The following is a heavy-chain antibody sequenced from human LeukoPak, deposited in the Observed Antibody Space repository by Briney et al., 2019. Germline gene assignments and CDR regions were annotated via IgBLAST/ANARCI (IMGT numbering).Heavy chain of an antibody. V-gene: IGHV3-30*18. J-gene: IGHJ4*02. Sequence: PGGSLRLSCAASGFTFSNYDMHWVRQAPGKGPEWVAVISYDGTNTKYVDSVKGRLTVSRDNSKNTVYLQMNSLGPEDTSVYFCVKPYSAQYYYFHYWGQGTLVTVSS. CDR1: GFTFSNYD. D-gene: IGHD6-13*01. CDR3: VKPYSAQYYYFHY. CDR2: ISYDGTNT.